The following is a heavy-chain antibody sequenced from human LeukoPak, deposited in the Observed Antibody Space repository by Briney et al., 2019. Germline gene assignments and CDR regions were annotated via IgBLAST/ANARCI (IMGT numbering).Heavy chain of an antibody. CDR3: ARCGSDYDGGAFDI. CDR2: IYSDRRT. Sequence: GGSLRLSCAASGFIVRSHYMSWVRQAPGKGLEWVAVIYSDRRTHYGDSVKGRFTISRDNSNNTLHLQMNSLRGEDTAVYYCARCGSDYDGGAFDIWGQGTVVTVSS. CDR1: GFIVRSHY. V-gene: IGHV3-53*01. D-gene: IGHD2-21*02. J-gene: IGHJ3*02.